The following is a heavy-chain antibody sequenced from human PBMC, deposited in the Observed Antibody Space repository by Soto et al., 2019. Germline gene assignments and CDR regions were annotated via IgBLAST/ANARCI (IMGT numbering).Heavy chain of an antibody. CDR2: IYWDDDK. Sequence: QITLKESGPTLVNPTQTLTLTCTFSGFSLSTSGVGVGWIRQPPGTALEWLALIYWDDDKRYSPSLKSRLTITKDTSNTQVVLTMTNMDPVDTATYHCAHRQATIFGVVIRDNWFAPWGQGTLVTVSS. V-gene: IGHV2-5*02. CDR3: AHRQATIFGVVIRDNWFAP. CDR1: GFSLSTSGVG. D-gene: IGHD3-3*01. J-gene: IGHJ5*02.